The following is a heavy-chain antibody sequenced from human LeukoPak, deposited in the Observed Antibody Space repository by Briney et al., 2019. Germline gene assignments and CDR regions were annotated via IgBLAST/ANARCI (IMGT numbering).Heavy chain of an antibody. Sequence: GGSLRLSCAASGFTVSSNYMSWVRQAPGKGLEWVSVIYSGGSTYYADSVKGRFTISRDNSKNTLYLQMNSLRAEDTAVYYCARSKTCSSTSCYCEYYFDYWGQGTLVTVSS. CDR2: IYSGGST. CDR3: ARSKTCSSTSCYCEYYFDY. CDR1: GFTVSSNY. J-gene: IGHJ4*02. V-gene: IGHV3-53*01. D-gene: IGHD2-2*01.